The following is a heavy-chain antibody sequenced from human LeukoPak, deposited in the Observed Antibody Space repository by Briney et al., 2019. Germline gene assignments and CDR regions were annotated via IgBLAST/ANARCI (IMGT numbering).Heavy chain of an antibody. CDR2: IDSDGSTT. D-gene: IGHD5-18*01. CDR3: AKDLRGYSYGIFDY. V-gene: IGHV3-74*01. J-gene: IGHJ4*02. CDR1: GFTFSSYW. Sequence: PGGSLRLSCAASGFTFSSYWMHWVRQAPGKGLVWVSRIDSDGSTTNYADSVKGRFTISRDNSKNTLYLQMNSLRAEDTAVYYCAKDLRGYSYGIFDYWGQGTLVTVSS.